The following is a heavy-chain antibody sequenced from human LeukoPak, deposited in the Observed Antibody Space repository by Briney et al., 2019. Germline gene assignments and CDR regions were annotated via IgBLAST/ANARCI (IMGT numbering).Heavy chain of an antibody. D-gene: IGHD3-22*01. CDR3: ARHPGIVVVPRYYFDY. V-gene: IGHV4-39*01. CDR1: GGSISSSSYY. J-gene: IGHJ4*02. Sequence: SETLSLTCTVSGGSISSSSYYWGWIRQPPGKGLEWIGSIYYSGSTYYNLSLKSRVTISVDTSKNQFSLKLSSVTAADTAVYYCARHPGIVVVPRYYFDYWGQGTLVTVSS. CDR2: IYYSGST.